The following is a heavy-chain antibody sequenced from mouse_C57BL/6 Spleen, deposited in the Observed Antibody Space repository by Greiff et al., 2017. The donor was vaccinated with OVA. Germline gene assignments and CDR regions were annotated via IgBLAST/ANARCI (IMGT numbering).Heavy chain of an antibody. CDR2: INPNNGGT. V-gene: IGHV1-26*01. CDR1: GYTFTDYY. CDR3: ARGGTAQVSAFAY. D-gene: IGHD3-2*02. Sequence: EVQLQQSGPELVKPGASVKISCKASGYTFTDYYMNWVKQSHGKSLEWIGDINPNNGGTSYKQKFKGKATLTVDKSSSTAYMELRSLPSEDSAVYYCARGGTAQVSAFAYWGQGTLVTVSA. J-gene: IGHJ3*01.